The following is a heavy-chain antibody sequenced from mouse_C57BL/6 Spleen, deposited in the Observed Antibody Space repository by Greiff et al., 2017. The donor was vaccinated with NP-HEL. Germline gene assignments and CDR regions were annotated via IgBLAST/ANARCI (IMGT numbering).Heavy chain of an antibody. V-gene: IGHV14-4*01. Sequence: EVQVVESGAELVRPGASVKLSCTASGFNIKDDYMHWVKQRPEQGLEWIGWIDPENGDTEYASKFQGKATITADTSSNTAYLQLSSLTSEDTAVYYCTHSDTPYFDVWGTGTTVTVSS. CDR2: IDPENGDT. D-gene: IGHD6-1*01. CDR1: GFNIKDDY. CDR3: THSDTPYFDV. J-gene: IGHJ1*03.